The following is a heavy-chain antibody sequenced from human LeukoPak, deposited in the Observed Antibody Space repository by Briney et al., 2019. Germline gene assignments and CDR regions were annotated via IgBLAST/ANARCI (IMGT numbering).Heavy chain of an antibody. CDR2: IKQDGSEK. Sequence: PGGSLRLSCAASGFTFSSYWMSWVRQAPGTGLEWVANIKQDGSEKYYVDSVKGRFTISRDNAKNSLYLQMNSLRAEDTAVYYCARDYLGSSSGWYPRVYWGQGTLVTVSS. CDR3: ARDYLGSSSGWYPRVY. J-gene: IGHJ4*02. CDR1: GFTFSSYW. D-gene: IGHD6-19*01. V-gene: IGHV3-7*01.